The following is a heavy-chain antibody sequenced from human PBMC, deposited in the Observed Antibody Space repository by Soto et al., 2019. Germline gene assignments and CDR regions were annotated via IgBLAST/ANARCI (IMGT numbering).Heavy chain of an antibody. J-gene: IGHJ4*02. V-gene: IGHV6-1*01. CDR1: AAIVFDYRAG. Sequence: SHSLSLACAFFAAIVFDYRAGSNLSRQSPSRHLEWLQRTYSRSKWYNDYALSVKIRITVTPDTSKNQFSLPLNSLTTDDTDVNYCAREFPYYVSSDCYLDYWGQGALVTVSS. CDR2: TYSRSKWYN. CDR3: AREFPYYVSSDCYLDY. D-gene: IGHD3-16*01.